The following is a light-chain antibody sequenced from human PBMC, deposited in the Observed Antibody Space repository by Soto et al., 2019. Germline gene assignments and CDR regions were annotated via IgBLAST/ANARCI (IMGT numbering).Light chain of an antibody. Sequence: DIPMTQSPSTLSASVGDGVTITCRASQSISNRLAWYQQRPGKAPKYLIYDASTLDSGAPSRFSGSGSGTEFTLSISSLQPDDFATYYCQQYNIYPWTFGQGTMVDVK. CDR3: QQYNIYPWT. CDR1: QSISNR. J-gene: IGKJ1*01. CDR2: DAS. V-gene: IGKV1-5*01.